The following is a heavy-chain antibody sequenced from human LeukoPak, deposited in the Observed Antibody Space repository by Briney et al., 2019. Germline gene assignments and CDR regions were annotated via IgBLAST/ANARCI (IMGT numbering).Heavy chain of an antibody. CDR1: GFTFSSYA. J-gene: IGHJ4*02. V-gene: IGHV3-30*04. CDR3: ARVKYSVAATDY. D-gene: IGHD6-19*01. CDR2: ISYDGSNK. Sequence: GGSLRLSCAASGFTFSSYAMNWVRQAPGKGLEWVAVISYDGSNKYYADSVKGRFTISRDNSKNALYLQMDSLRAEDTAVYYCARVKYSVAATDYWGQGTLVTVSS.